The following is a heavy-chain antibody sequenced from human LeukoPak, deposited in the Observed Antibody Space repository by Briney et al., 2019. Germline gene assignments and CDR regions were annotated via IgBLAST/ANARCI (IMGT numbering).Heavy chain of an antibody. V-gene: IGHV3-74*01. D-gene: IGHD1-1*01. CDR2: INRDGTTA. Sequence: GGSLRLSCAASGFTFRNYWMHWVRQAPGKGLVWVSRINRDGTTADYAGSVKARFTISRDNAKNMVYLQMDSLRAEDTAVYYCVRLLDVDYWGQGTLVAVSS. CDR1: GFTFRNYW. CDR3: VRLLDVDY. J-gene: IGHJ4*02.